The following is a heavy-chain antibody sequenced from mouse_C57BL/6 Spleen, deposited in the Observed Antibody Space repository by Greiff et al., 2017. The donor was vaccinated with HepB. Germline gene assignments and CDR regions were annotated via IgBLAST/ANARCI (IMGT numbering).Heavy chain of an antibody. V-gene: IGHV14-1*01. D-gene: IGHD4-1*01. Sequence: EVQLQQSGAELVRPGASVKLSCTASGFNIKDYYMHWVKQRPEQGLEWIGRIDPEDGDTEYAPKFQGKATMTADTSSNTAYLQLSSLTSEDTAVYYCTMLTGTVYAMDYWGQGTSVTVSS. CDR1: GFNIKDYY. J-gene: IGHJ4*01. CDR2: IDPEDGDT. CDR3: TMLTGTVYAMDY.